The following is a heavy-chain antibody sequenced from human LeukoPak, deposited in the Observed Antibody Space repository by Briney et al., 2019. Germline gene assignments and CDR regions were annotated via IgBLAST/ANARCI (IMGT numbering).Heavy chain of an antibody. V-gene: IGHV1-2*02. D-gene: IGHD3-10*01. Sequence: ASVKVSCKASGYTFTGYYIHWVRQAPGQGLEWMGWISPNNGDTDYAQKFQGRVTMTRDTSINTAYMELSRLRSDDTAVYYCARIGEDYWGQGTLVTVSS. CDR2: ISPNNGDT. J-gene: IGHJ4*02. CDR1: GYTFTGYY. CDR3: ARIGEDY.